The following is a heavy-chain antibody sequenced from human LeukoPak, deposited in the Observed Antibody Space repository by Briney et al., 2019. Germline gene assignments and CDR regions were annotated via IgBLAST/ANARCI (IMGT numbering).Heavy chain of an antibody. CDR1: GFTFSSYD. D-gene: IGHD1/OR15-1a*01. J-gene: IGHJ4*02. CDR3: AREGTYYFDY. Sequence: TGGSLRLSCAASGFTFSSYDMNWVRQAPGKGLEWVSYISSSDTTIYYADSVKGRFTISRDNPRNLLYLQMNSLRAEDTAVYYCAREGTYYFDYWGQGTLVTVSS. CDR2: ISSSDTTI. V-gene: IGHV3-48*03.